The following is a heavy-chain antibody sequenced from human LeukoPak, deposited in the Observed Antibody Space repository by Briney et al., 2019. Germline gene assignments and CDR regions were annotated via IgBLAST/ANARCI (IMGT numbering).Heavy chain of an antibody. CDR3: ARDSYSYGYGGFDY. CDR2: FYSTGNT. Sequence: SETLSLTCTVSGGSISSGDRYWSWIRQSPGKGLEWIGYFYSTGNTYYNPSLKSRVIISVDTSKNQFSLELNSVTAADTAVYYCARDSYSYGYGGFDYWGQGILVTVSS. CDR1: GGSISSGDRY. D-gene: IGHD5-18*01. V-gene: IGHV4-30-4*01. J-gene: IGHJ4*02.